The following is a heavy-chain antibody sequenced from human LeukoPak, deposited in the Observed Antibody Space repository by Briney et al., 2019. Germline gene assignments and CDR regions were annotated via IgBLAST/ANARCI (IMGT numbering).Heavy chain of an antibody. Sequence: SETLSLTCTVSGGSISSYYWSWIRQPPGKGLEWVGYIYYSGSTNYNPSLKSRVTISVDTSKNQFSLKLSSVTAADTAVYYCARGGYSYGNYYYYYMDVWGKGTTATVSS. CDR2: IYYSGST. CDR1: GGSISSYY. D-gene: IGHD5-18*01. CDR3: ARGGYSYGNYYYYYMDV. V-gene: IGHV4-59*01. J-gene: IGHJ6*03.